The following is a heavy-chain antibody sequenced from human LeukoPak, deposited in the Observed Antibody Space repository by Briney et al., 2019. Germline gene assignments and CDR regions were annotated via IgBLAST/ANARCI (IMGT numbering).Heavy chain of an antibody. Sequence: PPETLSLTCTVSRGSISSPKWWTWVRQPPGKGLEWIAEIYHSGSANHNPSLIIRLTISVDKSRNQFSLNLSSVTAADTAVYYCARGIARESWFDPWGQGTLVTVSS. CDR1: RGSISSPKW. CDR2: IYHSGSA. V-gene: IGHV4-4*03. D-gene: IGHD6-13*01. CDR3: ARGIARESWFDP. J-gene: IGHJ5*02.